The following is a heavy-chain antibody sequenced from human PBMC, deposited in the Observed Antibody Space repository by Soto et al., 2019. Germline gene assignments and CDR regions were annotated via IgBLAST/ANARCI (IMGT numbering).Heavy chain of an antibody. Sequence: MQLVESGGGVVQPGASLRLSCAASGFPFDLFNMNWIRQAPGKGLEWISYISSGSVSIYYADSVKGRFTISRDNAKNSLFLQMNSLRDEDTALYYCARDRRGVAGTARAFETWGQGTMVTVSS. CDR2: ISSGSVSI. CDR1: GFPFDLFN. J-gene: IGHJ3*02. CDR3: ARDRRGVAGTARAFET. D-gene: IGHD6-19*01. V-gene: IGHV3-48*02.